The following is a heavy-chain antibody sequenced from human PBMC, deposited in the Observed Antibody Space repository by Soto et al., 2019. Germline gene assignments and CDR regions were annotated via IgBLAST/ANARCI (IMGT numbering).Heavy chain of an antibody. D-gene: IGHD4-17*01. CDR3: AKENTPDYGDYVDY. Sequence: GGSLRLSCAASGFTFSSYAMSWVRQAPGKGLECVSTISGSGGTTYYADSVKGRFTISRDNSKNTLYLQMNSLRAEDTAVYYCAKENTPDYGDYVDYWGQGTLVTVSS. CDR1: GFTFSSYA. CDR2: ISGSGGTT. V-gene: IGHV3-23*01. J-gene: IGHJ4*02.